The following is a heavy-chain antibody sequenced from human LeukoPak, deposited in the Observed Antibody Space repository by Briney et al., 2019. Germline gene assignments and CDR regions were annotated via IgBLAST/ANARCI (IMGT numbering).Heavy chain of an antibody. CDR1: GASISSGGYS. Sequence: SETLSLTCAVSGASISSGGYSWSWIRQPPGKGLEWIGCIYHTGSTHYNPSLKSRVTMSVDTSKNQFSLKLSSVTAADTAVYYCARVGGYSGYDYSSRHGMDVWGQGTTVTVSS. J-gene: IGHJ6*02. CDR2: IYHTGST. CDR3: ARVGGYSGYDYSSRHGMDV. D-gene: IGHD5-12*01. V-gene: IGHV4-30-2*05.